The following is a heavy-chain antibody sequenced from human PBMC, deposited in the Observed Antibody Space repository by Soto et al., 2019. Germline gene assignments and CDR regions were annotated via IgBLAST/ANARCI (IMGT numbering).Heavy chain of an antibody. Sequence: SETLSLTCAVYGGSFSGYYWSWIRQPPGKGLEWIGEINHSGSTNYNPSLKSRVTISVDTSKNQFSLKLSSVTAADTAVYYCARFRSILAFDYWGQGTLVTVSS. CDR3: ARFRSILAFDY. CDR2: INHSGST. V-gene: IGHV4-34*01. D-gene: IGHD2-2*01. CDR1: GGSFSGYY. J-gene: IGHJ4*02.